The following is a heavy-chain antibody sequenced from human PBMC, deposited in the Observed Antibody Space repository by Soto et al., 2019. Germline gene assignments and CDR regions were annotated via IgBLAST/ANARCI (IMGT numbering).Heavy chain of an antibody. CDR1: GGSFSGYY. Sequence: SETLSLTCAVYGGSFSGYYWSWIRQPPGKGLEWIGEINHSGSTNYNPSLKSRVTISVDTSKNQFSLKLSSVTAADTAVYYCARGFARNPYYYDSSGMGYWGQGTLVTVSS. D-gene: IGHD3-22*01. CDR3: ARGFARNPYYYDSSGMGY. CDR2: INHSGST. V-gene: IGHV4-34*01. J-gene: IGHJ4*02.